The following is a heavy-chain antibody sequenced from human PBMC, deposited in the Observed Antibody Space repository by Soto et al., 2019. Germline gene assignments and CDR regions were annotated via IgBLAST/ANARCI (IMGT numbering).Heavy chain of an antibody. CDR1: GYSISSGHH. J-gene: IGHJ5*02. V-gene: IGHV4-38-2*01. CDR3: ARPSSGSYGWFDP. Sequence: KPSETLSLTCVVSGYSISSGHHWGWVRQPPGKGLEWIGLMYQSGTTYYNPSLKSRVTMTVDTSKNQFSLNLNSVSAADTAVYYCARPSSGSYGWFDPRGQGTLVTVSS. CDR2: MYQSGTT. D-gene: IGHD1-26*01.